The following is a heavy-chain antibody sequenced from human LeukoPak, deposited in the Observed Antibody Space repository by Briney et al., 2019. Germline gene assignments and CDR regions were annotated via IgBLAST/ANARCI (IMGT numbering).Heavy chain of an antibody. CDR2: ISGSGANT. V-gene: IGHV3-23*01. D-gene: IGHD6-13*01. CDR1: GFTFNTYA. J-gene: IGHJ4*02. Sequence: GGSLRLSCAASGFTFNTYAMTWVRQAPGKGLEWVSSISGSGANTYYADSAKGRFTISRDNSKNTLSLQLNSLRVEDTAVYYCAKEFVAAVGHYFDYWGQGTLVTVSS. CDR3: AKEFVAAVGHYFDY.